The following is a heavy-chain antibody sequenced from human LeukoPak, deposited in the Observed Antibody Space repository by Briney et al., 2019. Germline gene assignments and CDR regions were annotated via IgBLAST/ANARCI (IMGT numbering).Heavy chain of an antibody. CDR1: GFTFSSYG. D-gene: IGHD3-10*01. Sequence: PGGSLRLSCAASGFTFSSYGMHWVRQAPGKGLEWVAFIRYDGSNKYYADSVKGRFTISRDNSKNTLYLQMNSLRAEDTAVYYCAKGPRGVRGVIIPKNSWFDPWGQGTLVTVSS. CDR2: IRYDGSNK. V-gene: IGHV3-30*02. CDR3: AKGPRGVRGVIIPKNSWFDP. J-gene: IGHJ5*02.